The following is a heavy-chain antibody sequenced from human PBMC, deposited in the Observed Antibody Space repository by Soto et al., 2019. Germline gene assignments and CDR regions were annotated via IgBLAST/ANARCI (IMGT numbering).Heavy chain of an antibody. J-gene: IGHJ3*02. CDR3: ALGYCSGGSCYRDAFDI. V-gene: IGHV3-30*03. D-gene: IGHD2-15*01. CDR1: GFTFSSYG. CDR2: ISYDGSNK. Sequence: QVQLVESGGGVVQPGRSLRLSCAASGFTFSSYGMHWVRQAPGKGLEWVAVISYDGSNKYYADSVKGRFTISRDNSKNXXYLKMNSLRAEDTAVYYCALGYCSGGSCYRDAFDIWGQGTMVTVSS.